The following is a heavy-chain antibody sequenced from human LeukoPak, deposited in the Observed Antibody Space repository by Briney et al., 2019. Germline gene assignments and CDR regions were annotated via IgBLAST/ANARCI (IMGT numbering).Heavy chain of an antibody. CDR3: ARLSNGRDSAY. Sequence: PGGSLRLSCAASGFTFSDNSMNWVRQAPGKGLGWVSYITSSSSIMYYAHAVRGRFTISRDNARNSLYLQMNSLRDEDTAVYFCARLSNGRDSAYWGQGTLVTVSS. CDR1: GFTFSDNS. D-gene: IGHD4-23*01. CDR2: ITSSSSIM. J-gene: IGHJ4*02. V-gene: IGHV3-48*02.